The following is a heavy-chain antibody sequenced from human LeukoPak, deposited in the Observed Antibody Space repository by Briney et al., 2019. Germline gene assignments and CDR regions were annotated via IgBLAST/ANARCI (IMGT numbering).Heavy chain of an antibody. Sequence: GGSLRLSCAASGFTFSGYWMHWVRQAPGQGLVWVARINRDGSTTTYADSVKGRFTISRDNANNTLYLHLNRLRSDDTAVFYCARAVAGPSHLDYWLQRTLVSVCS. CDR1: GFTFSGYW. J-gene: IGHJ4*02. V-gene: IGHV3-74*01. CDR2: INRDGSTT. D-gene: IGHD6-19*01. CDR3: ARAVAGPSHLDY.